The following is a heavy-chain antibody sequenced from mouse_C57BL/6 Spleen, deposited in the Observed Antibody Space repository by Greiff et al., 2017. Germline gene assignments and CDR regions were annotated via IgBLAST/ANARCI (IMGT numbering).Heavy chain of an antibody. CDR3: ARMTTVVATGFDF. CDR2: IYPGSGST. D-gene: IGHD1-1*01. V-gene: IGHV1-55*01. Sequence: QVQLQQPGAELVKPGASVQMSCKASGYTFTSYWITWVKQRPGQGLEWIGDIYPGSGSTNYNEKLKSKATLTVDKSSSTAYMPLSSLTSEDSAVYYCARMTTVVATGFDFWGQGTTLTVSS. J-gene: IGHJ2*01. CDR1: GYTFTSYW.